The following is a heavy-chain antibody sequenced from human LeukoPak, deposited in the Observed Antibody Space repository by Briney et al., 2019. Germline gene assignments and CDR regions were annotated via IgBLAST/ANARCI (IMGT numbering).Heavy chain of an antibody. J-gene: IGHJ4*02. CDR3: ARGSPEKSITDY. CDR2: IIPILGTA. V-gene: IGHV1-69*13. D-gene: IGHD3-10*01. Sequence: SVTVSFKASGGTFSIYAITWVRQAPGHGVERMGGIIPILGTASYAQKFQGSVTITADESASMAYMELSSLRSEDTAVYYCARGSPEKSITDYWGQGTLVTVSS. CDR1: GGTFSIYA.